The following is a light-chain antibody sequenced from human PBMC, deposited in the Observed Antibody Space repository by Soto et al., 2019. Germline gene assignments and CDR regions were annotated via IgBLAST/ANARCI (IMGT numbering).Light chain of an antibody. Sequence: IVMTQAPATLSVSPVERATVSCRASQSVSSNLAWYQQKPGQAPRLLIYGASTRATGIPARFSGSGSGTEFTLTISSLQSEDFAVYYCQQYNNWWTFGQGTKVDIK. CDR2: GAS. CDR1: QSVSSN. V-gene: IGKV3-15*01. J-gene: IGKJ1*01. CDR3: QQYNNWWT.